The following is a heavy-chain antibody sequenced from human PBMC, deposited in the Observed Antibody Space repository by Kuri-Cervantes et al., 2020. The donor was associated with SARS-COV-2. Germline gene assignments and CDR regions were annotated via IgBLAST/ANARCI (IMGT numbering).Heavy chain of an antibody. CDR2: INHSGST. Sequence: SETLSLTCAVYGGSFSGYYWSLIRQPPGKGLEWIGEINHSGSTNYNPSLKSRVTISVDTSKNQFSLKLSSVTAADTAVYYCARDRGALGYDFWSAQPGDYYYYMDVWGKGTTVTVSS. CDR1: GGSFSGYY. J-gene: IGHJ6*03. D-gene: IGHD3-3*01. CDR3: ARDRGALGYDFWSAQPGDYYYYMDV. V-gene: IGHV4-34*01.